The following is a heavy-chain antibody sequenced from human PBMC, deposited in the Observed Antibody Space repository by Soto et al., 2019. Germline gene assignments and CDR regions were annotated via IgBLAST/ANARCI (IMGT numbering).Heavy chain of an antibody. CDR2: IIPIFGTA. Sequence: ASVKVSCKASGGTFSSYAISWVRQAPGQGLEWMGGIIPIFGTANYAQKFQGRVTITADESTSTAYMELSSLRSEDTAVYYCARGGGVTVAGTWSRGDFDYWGQGTLVTVSS. CDR3: ARGGGVTVAGTWSRGDFDY. J-gene: IGHJ4*02. V-gene: IGHV1-69*13. D-gene: IGHD6-19*01. CDR1: GGTFSSYA.